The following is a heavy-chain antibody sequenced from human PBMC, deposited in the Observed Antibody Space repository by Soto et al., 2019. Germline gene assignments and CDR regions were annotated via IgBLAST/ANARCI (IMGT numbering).Heavy chain of an antibody. Sequence: PSQTLSLTCTVSGGSISSYYWSWIRQPPGKGLEWIGYIYYSGSTNYNPSLKSRVTISVDTSKNQFSLKLSSVTAADTAVYYCARTNWNYVERRIWFDPWGQGTLVTVSS. V-gene: IGHV4-59*01. CDR3: ARTNWNYVERRIWFDP. CDR1: GGSISSYY. D-gene: IGHD1-7*01. CDR2: IYYSGST. J-gene: IGHJ5*02.